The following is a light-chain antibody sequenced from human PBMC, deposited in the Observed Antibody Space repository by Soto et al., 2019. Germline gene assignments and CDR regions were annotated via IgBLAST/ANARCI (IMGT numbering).Light chain of an antibody. J-gene: IGLJ1*01. V-gene: IGLV2-11*01. CDR3: CSYAGTNSYA. CDR2: DVT. CDR1: SSDVGGYNY. Sequence: QSVLAQPRSVSGSPGQSVTISCTGTSSDVGGYNYVSWYQQHPDKAPKLMIYDVTKRPSGVPHRFSGSKSDNTASLTISGLQAEDEADYYCCSYAGTNSYAFGTGTKSPS.